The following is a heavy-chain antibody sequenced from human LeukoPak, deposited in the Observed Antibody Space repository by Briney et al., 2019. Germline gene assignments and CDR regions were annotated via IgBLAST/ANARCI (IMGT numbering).Heavy chain of an antibody. CDR1: AFTFRTYG. Sequence: GGSLRLSCATSAFTFRTYGMHWVRQAPDKGLEWVAFIRYDGSNKCYADSVKGRFTVSRDNAKNSVYLQMNTLRPEDTAVYYCARDFGYSDNTGYYYLDYWGQGTLVTVS. J-gene: IGHJ4*02. D-gene: IGHD3-22*01. V-gene: IGHV3-30*02. CDR2: IRYDGSNK. CDR3: ARDFGYSDNTGYYYLDY.